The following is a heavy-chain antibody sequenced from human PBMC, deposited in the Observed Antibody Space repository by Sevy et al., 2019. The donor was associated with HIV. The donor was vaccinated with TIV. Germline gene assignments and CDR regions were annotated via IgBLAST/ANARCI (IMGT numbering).Heavy chain of an antibody. J-gene: IGHJ4*02. V-gene: IGHV1-2*02. CDR2: INPNSGGT. Sequence: ASVKVSCKASGYTFTAYYLYWVRQAPGQGLECMGWINPNSGGTNSAQKFEGRVTMTRDTSTTTAFIELISLTYDDTAVYYCALAYGSGIHWDQGTLVTVSS. D-gene: IGHD3-10*01. CDR3: ALAYGSGIH. CDR1: GYTFTAYY.